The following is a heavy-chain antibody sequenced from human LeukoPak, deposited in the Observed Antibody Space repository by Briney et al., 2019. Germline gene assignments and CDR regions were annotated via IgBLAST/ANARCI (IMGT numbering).Heavy chain of an antibody. CDR3: ARDIRSKANFDY. V-gene: IGHV4-4*09. CDR1: GGSIISYY. CDR2: IYTSGST. Sequence: SETLSLTCTVSGGSIISYYWSWIRQPRGKGLEWIGYIYTSGSTNYNPSLKSRVTISVDTSKNQFSLKLSSVTAADTAVYYCARDIRSKANFDYWGQGTLVTVSS. J-gene: IGHJ4*02.